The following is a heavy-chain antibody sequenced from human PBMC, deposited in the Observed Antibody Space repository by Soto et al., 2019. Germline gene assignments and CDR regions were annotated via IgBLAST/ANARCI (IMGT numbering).Heavy chain of an antibody. CDR3: ARAGYCSSTSCPNWFDP. CDR1: GYSFTSYW. D-gene: IGHD2-2*01. J-gene: IGHJ5*02. CDR2: IYPGDSDT. V-gene: IGHV5-51*01. Sequence: PGESLKISCKGSGYSFTSYWIGWVRQMPGKGLEWMGIIYPGDSDTRYSPSFQGQVTISADKSISTAYLQWSSLKASDTAMYYCARAGYCSSTSCPNWFDPWGQGTLVTVSS.